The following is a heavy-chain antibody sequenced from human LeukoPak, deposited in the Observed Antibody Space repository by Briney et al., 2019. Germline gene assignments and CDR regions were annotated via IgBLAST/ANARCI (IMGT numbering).Heavy chain of an antibody. CDR3: ARNRQLRGYSGSDY. CDR2: ISGSGGST. V-gene: IGHV3-23*01. J-gene: IGHJ4*02. D-gene: IGHD5-12*01. Sequence: GGSLRLSCAASGFTFSSYAMSWVRQAPGKGLEWVSGISGSGGSTYYADSVKGRFTISRDNSKNTLYLQMNSLRAEDTAVYYCARNRQLRGYSGSDYWGQGTLVTVSS. CDR1: GFTFSSYA.